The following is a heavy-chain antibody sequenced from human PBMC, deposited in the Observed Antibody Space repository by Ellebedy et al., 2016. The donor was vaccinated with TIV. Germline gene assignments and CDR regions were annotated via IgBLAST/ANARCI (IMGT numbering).Heavy chain of an antibody. D-gene: IGHD3-10*01. Sequence: GESLKISXAASGFTFSSYWMSWVRQAPGKGLEWVANIKQDGSEKYYVDSVKGRFTISRDNAKNSLYLQMNSLRAEDTAVYYCARDGGWFGELIDYWGQGTLVTVSS. V-gene: IGHV3-7*01. CDR1: GFTFSSYW. CDR3: ARDGGWFGELIDY. CDR2: IKQDGSEK. J-gene: IGHJ4*02.